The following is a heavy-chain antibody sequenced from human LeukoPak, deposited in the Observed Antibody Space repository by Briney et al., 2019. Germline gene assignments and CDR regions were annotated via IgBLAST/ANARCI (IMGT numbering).Heavy chain of an antibody. V-gene: IGHV3-23*01. D-gene: IGHD3-10*01. CDR2: ISGSGGST. CDR1: GFTFSSYA. J-gene: IGHJ6*02. Sequence: PGGSLRLSCAASGFTFSSYAMSWVRQAPGKGLEWVSAISGSGGSTYYADSVKGRFTISRDNSKNTLHLQMSSLRAEDTAVYFCAKGGITYNYYGMDVWGQGTTVTVSS. CDR3: AKGGITYNYYGMDV.